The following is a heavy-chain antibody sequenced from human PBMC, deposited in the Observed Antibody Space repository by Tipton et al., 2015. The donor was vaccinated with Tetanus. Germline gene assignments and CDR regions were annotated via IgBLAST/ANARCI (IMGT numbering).Heavy chain of an antibody. CDR3: ARMYSTSSPFDH. D-gene: IGHD6-6*01. Sequence: QLVQSGADVKKPGESLKISCKASGYSFTSHWIGWVRQMPRKGLEWKAMIFPDDSDTRYSPSFQGHVTFSVDESTITVYLQWSILKASDPAKYFCARMYSTSSPFDHWGQGNLVAVSS. CDR1: GYSFTSHW. V-gene: IGHV5-51*01. J-gene: IGHJ4*02. CDR2: IFPDDSDT.